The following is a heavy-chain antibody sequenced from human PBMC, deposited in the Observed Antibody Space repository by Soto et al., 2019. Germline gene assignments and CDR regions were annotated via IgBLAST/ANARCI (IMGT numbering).Heavy chain of an antibody. J-gene: IGHJ4*02. Sequence: QVQLVESGGGVVQPGRSLRLSCAASGFTFSSYGMHWVRQAPGKGLEWVAVISYDGSNKYYADSVKGRFTISRDNSKNTLYLQMNSLRAEGTAVYYCAKVDAHGIALGIDYWGQGTLVTVSS. CDR3: AKVDAHGIALGIDY. V-gene: IGHV3-30*18. CDR2: ISYDGSNK. D-gene: IGHD6-13*01. CDR1: GFTFSSYG.